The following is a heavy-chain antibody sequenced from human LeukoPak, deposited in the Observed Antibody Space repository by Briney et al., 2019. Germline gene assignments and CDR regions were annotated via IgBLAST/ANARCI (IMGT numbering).Heavy chain of an antibody. CDR2: IIPIFGTA. CDR3: ARVTGYTIEDYFDY. D-gene: IGHD3-9*01. J-gene: IGHJ4*02. Sequence: SVKVSCKASGGTFSSYAISWVRQAPGQGLEWMGGIIPIFGTANYAQKFQGRVTITADESTSTAYMELSSLRAEDTAVYYCARVTGYTIEDYFDYWGQGTLVTVSS. CDR1: GGTFSSYA. V-gene: IGHV1-69*13.